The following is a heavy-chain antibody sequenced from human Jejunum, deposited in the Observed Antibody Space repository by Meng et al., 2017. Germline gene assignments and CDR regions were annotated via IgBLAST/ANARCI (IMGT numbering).Heavy chain of an antibody. J-gene: IGHJ1*01. V-gene: IGHV4-31*03. CDR2: IHYSGGT. CDR3: ARATAGNSEYFQN. CDR1: GGSMNSAGHY. D-gene: IGHD4-23*01. Sequence: QVNWQESGPGLGKPAQTLSLPCTVSGGSMNSAGHYWSWIRQDPGKGLEWIGYIHYSGGTYYNPSLKSRVTISVDTSKNQFSLKLNSVSAADTAVYYCARATAGNSEYFQNWGQGTLVTVSS.